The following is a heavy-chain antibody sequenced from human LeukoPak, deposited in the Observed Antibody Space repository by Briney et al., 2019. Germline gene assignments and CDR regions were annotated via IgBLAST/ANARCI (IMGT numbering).Heavy chain of an antibody. D-gene: IGHD3-22*01. CDR3: ARPPYDSSGYRAFDI. Sequence: GESLKISCKGSGYSFTSYWIGWVRQMPGKGLEWMGIIYPGDSDTRYSPSFQGQVTISADKSISTAYLQWSSLKASDTAMYYCARPPYDSSGYRAFDIWGQGTMVTVSS. CDR2: IYPGDSDT. J-gene: IGHJ3*02. V-gene: IGHV5-51*01. CDR1: GYSFTSYW.